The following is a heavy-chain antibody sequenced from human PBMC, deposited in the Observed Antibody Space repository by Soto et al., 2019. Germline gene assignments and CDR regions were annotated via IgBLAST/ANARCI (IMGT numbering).Heavy chain of an antibody. D-gene: IGHD3-10*01. CDR3: ARVGYYGSGSSYPSTANQFGY. CDR1: GYTFTGYY. CDR2: INPNSGGT. V-gene: IGHV1-2*02. Sequence: ASVKVSCKASGYTFTGYYMHWVRQAPGQGLEWMGWINPNSGGTNYAQKFQGRVTMTRDTSISTAYMELSRLRSDDTAVYYCARVGYYGSGSSYPSTANQFGYWGQGTLVTVSS. J-gene: IGHJ4*02.